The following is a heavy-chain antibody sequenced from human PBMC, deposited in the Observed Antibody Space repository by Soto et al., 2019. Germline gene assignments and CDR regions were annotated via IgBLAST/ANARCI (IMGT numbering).Heavy chain of an antibody. CDR1: GCTFTRYV. Sequence: AAGKVCCKAPGCTFTRYVLSCGLQAPGQGLEWMGWSSAYNGNTNYAQKLQGRVTMTTDTSTSTACMELRSLRSDDTAVYYCARDMWRWRDGMHVRGQAPTLTLSS. CDR2: SSAYNGNT. CDR3: ARDMWRWRDGMHV. J-gene: IGHJ6*02. V-gene: IGHV1-18*01. D-gene: IGHD2-21*01.